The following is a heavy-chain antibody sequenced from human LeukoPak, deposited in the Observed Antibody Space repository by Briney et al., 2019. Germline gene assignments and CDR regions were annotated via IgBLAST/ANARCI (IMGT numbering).Heavy chain of an antibody. CDR2: IYTSGST. CDR3: ARSLPGRIGAADF. Sequence: SETLSLTCTVSGGSISSYYWSWIRQPAGKGLEWIGRIYTSGSTNYNPSLKSRVTMSVDTSKNQFSLKVTSMTAADTGVYYCARSLPGRIGAADFWGQGTLVTVSS. D-gene: IGHD6-13*01. CDR1: GGSISSYY. J-gene: IGHJ4*02. V-gene: IGHV4-4*07.